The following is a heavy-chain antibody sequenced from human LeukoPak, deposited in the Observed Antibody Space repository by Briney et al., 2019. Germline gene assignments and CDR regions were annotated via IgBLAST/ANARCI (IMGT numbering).Heavy chain of an antibody. CDR1: GGSISSSSYY. J-gene: IGHJ5*02. Sequence: SETLSLTCTVSGGSISSSSYYWGWICQPPGKGLEWIGSIYYSGSTYYNPSLKSRATISVDTPKNQFSLKLSSVTAADTAVYYCARRDSSGYYGPLNWFDPWGQGTLVTVSS. CDR2: IYYSGST. D-gene: IGHD3-22*01. V-gene: IGHV4-39*01. CDR3: ARRDSSGYYGPLNWFDP.